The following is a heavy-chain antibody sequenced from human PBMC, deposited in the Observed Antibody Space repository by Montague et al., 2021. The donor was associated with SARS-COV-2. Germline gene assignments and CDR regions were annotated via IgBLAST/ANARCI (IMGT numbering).Heavy chain of an antibody. Sequence: SETLSLTCTVSGGSISSSYWTWIRQPPGKGLGWMGNINNRGSTTSNPSLKIRVPMSVDTSKNQFSLKLSSVTAADTAVYYCARSSGSYSTFDFWGQGTLVTVSS. D-gene: IGHD3-10*01. J-gene: IGHJ4*02. CDR3: ARSSGSYSTFDF. V-gene: IGHV4-4*09. CDR1: GGSISSSY. CDR2: INNRGST.